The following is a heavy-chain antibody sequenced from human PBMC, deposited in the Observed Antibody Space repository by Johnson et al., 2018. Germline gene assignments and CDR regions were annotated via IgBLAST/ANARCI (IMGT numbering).Heavy chain of an antibody. V-gene: IGHV3-23*04. Sequence: VQLVQSGGGVVQPGGSLRLSCAASGFTFGSHAMSWVRQAPGKGLEWVSSISESGGTTYYADSVKGRFTVSRDNSKNTLYLQMNSLRAEDTAIYYCATPISAGAEYFQHWGQGTLVTVSS. CDR1: GFTFGSHA. J-gene: IGHJ1*01. CDR3: ATPISAGAEYFQH. D-gene: IGHD3-3*01. CDR2: ISESGGTT.